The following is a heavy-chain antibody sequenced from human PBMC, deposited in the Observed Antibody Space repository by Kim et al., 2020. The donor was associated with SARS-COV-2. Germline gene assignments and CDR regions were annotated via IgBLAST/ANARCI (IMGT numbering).Heavy chain of an antibody. Sequence: SETLSLTCTVSGGSISSYYWSWIRQPPGKGLEWIGYIYYSGSTNYNPSLKSRVTISVDTSKNQFSLKLSSVTAADTAVYYCARGPTTGRYVPYYFDYWGQGTLVTVSS. CDR3: ARGPTTGRYVPYYFDY. V-gene: IGHV4-59*13. D-gene: IGHD4-17*01. CDR2: IYYSGST. J-gene: IGHJ4*02. CDR1: GGSISSYY.